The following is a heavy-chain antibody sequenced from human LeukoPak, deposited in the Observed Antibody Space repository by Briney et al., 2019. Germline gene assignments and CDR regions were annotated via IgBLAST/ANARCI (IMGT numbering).Heavy chain of an antibody. J-gene: IGHJ4*02. CDR1: GYTFTSYG. Sequence: GASVKVSCKASGYTFTSYGISWVRQAPGQGLEWMGWISAYNGNTNYAQKLQGRVTMTTDTSTSTAYMKLRSLRSDDTAVYYCARFNRETYYYDSSGYYYFDYWGQGTLVTVSS. D-gene: IGHD3-22*01. V-gene: IGHV1-18*01. CDR2: ISAYNGNT. CDR3: ARFNRETYYYDSSGYYYFDY.